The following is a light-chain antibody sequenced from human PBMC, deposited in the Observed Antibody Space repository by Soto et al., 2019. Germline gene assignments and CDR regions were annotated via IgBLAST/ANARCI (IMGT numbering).Light chain of an antibody. Sequence: EIVLTQSPATLSLSPGERATLSCRASQSAGTYLAWYQQKPGQAPRLLIYDSSNRATGILARFGGSGSGTDFTLTISSLEPEDFAVYYCQLHSTWPPYTFGQGTRLELK. CDR3: QLHSTWPPYT. CDR1: QSAGTY. V-gene: IGKV3-11*01. J-gene: IGKJ2*01. CDR2: DSS.